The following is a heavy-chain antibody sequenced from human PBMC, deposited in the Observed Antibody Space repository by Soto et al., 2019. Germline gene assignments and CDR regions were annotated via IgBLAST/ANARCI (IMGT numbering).Heavy chain of an antibody. CDR2: IRDSGST. CDR3: ARVDYDSLTGYYFDY. CDR1: GGSLSSYY. J-gene: IGHJ4*02. V-gene: IGHV4-59*01. Sequence: SETLSLTFTVSGGSLSSYYWSWIRQSPGKGLEWIGYIRDSGSTNFNPSLKSRVTMSVDTSKNQFSLKVSSVSAADTAAYYCARVDYDSLTGYYFDYWGQGTLVTVSS. D-gene: IGHD3-9*01.